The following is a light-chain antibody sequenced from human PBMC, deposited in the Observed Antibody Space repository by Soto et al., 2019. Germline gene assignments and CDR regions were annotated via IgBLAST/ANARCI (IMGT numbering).Light chain of an antibody. Sequence: IPLTQSPSSLSASVGDRVTITCRASQGISSYLAWYQQKPGKAPKLLIYAASTLQSGVPSRFSGSGSGTDFTLTISSLQPEDFATYYCQQYNSYSVFGQGTKLEIK. J-gene: IGKJ2*01. CDR1: QGISSY. V-gene: IGKV1-9*01. CDR2: AAS. CDR3: QQYNSYSV.